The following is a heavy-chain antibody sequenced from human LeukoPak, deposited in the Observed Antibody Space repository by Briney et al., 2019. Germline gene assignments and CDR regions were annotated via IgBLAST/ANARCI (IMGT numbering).Heavy chain of an antibody. CDR2: ISAYNGNT. V-gene: IGHV1-18*01. Sequence: ASVKVSCKASGYTFTSYGISWVRQAPGQGLEWMGWISAYNGNTNYAQKLQGRVTMTTDTSTSTAYMELRSLRSDDTAVYYCARGVKRSSWYPDWYFDLWAVAPWSLSPQ. J-gene: IGHJ2*01. D-gene: IGHD6-13*01. CDR3: ARGVKRSSWYPDWYFDL. CDR1: GYTFTSYG.